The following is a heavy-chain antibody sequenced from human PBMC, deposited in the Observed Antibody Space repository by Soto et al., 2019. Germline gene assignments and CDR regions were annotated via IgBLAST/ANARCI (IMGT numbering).Heavy chain of an antibody. CDR2: ISSSSSYI. CDR3: ARESRGSYYPLDY. Sequence: GGSLRLSCAASGFTFSSYSMNWVRQAPGKGLEWVSSISSSSSYIYYADSVKGRFTISRDNAKNSLYLQMNSLRAEDTAVYYCARESRGSYYPLDYWGQGTLVTVSS. D-gene: IGHD1-26*01. CDR1: GFTFSSYS. J-gene: IGHJ4*02. V-gene: IGHV3-21*01.